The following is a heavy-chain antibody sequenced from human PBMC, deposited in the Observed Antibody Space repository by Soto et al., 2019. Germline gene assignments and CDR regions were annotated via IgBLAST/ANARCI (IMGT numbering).Heavy chain of an antibody. J-gene: IGHJ5*02. Sequence: QVQLVQSGAEVKKPGSSVKVSCKASGGTFSSYAISWVRQAPGQGLEWMGGIIPIFGTANYAQKFQGRVTITADESTSTAYTELSSLRSEDTAVYYCASLFGSYYPHWFDPWGQGTLVTVSS. CDR1: GGTFSSYA. CDR3: ASLFGSYYPHWFDP. V-gene: IGHV1-69*01. CDR2: IIPIFGTA. D-gene: IGHD1-26*01.